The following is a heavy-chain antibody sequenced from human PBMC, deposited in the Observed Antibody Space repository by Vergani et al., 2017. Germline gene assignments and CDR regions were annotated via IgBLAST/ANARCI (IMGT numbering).Heavy chain of an antibody. D-gene: IGHD1-14*01. Sequence: QVQLVQSGAEVKKPGASVKVSCKASGYTFTSYYMHWVRQAPGQGLEWMGIINPSGGSTNYAQKFQGRVTITADESTSTAYMELSSLRSEDTAVYYCARGYPAPSSRYGMDVWGQGTTVTVSS. J-gene: IGHJ6*02. CDR3: ARGYPAPSSRYGMDV. V-gene: IGHV1-46*01. CDR1: GYTFTSYY. CDR2: INPSGGST.